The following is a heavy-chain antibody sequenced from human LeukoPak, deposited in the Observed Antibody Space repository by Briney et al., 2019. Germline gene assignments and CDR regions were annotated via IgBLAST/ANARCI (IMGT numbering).Heavy chain of an antibody. V-gene: IGHV1-8*01. CDR3: ARPYYDIFTGCYYFDY. CDR1: GYTFTSYD. Sequence: ASVKVSCKASGYTFTSYDINWVRQATGQGLEWMGWMNPNSGNTGYAQKFQGRVTMTRNTSISTAYMELSSLRSEDTAVYYCARPYYDIFTGCYYFDYWGQGTLVTVSS. J-gene: IGHJ4*02. CDR2: MNPNSGNT. D-gene: IGHD3-9*01.